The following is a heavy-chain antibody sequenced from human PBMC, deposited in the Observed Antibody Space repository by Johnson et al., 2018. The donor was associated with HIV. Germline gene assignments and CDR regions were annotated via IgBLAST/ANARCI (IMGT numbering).Heavy chain of an antibody. D-gene: IGHD3-9*01. J-gene: IGHJ3*02. V-gene: IGHV3-30-3*01. CDR3: MTDILTGYYNPDGFDI. CDR1: GFTFSSYA. CDR2: ISYDGSNK. Sequence: QVQLVESGVGVVQPGRSLKLSCAASGFTFSSYAMHWVRQAPGKGLDWVAVISYDGSNKYYADSVKGRFTISRDNSKNTLYLQMSGLRVEDTAVYYCMTDILTGYYNPDGFDIWGQGTMVTVS.